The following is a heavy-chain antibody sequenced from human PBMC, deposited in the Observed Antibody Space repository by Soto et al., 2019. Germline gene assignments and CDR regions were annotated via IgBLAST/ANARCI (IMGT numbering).Heavy chain of an antibody. CDR3: AKGSPYSSSWEPNWFDP. Sequence: GGSLRLSCAASGFTFSSYAMSWVRQAPGKGLEWVSAISGSGGSTYYADSVKGRFTISRDNSKNTLYLQMNSLRAEDTAVYYCAKGSPYSSSWEPNWFDPWGQGTLVTVSS. V-gene: IGHV3-23*01. CDR1: GFTFSSYA. J-gene: IGHJ5*02. D-gene: IGHD6-13*01. CDR2: ISGSGGST.